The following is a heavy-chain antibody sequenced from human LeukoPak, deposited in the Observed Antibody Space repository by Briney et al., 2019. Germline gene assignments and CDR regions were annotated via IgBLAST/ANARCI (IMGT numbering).Heavy chain of an antibody. J-gene: IGHJ4*02. CDR1: GFTFSSYE. CDR2: ISSSGSTI. V-gene: IGHV3-48*03. Sequence: GGSLTLSCAASGFTFSSYEMNWVRQAPGKGLEWVSYISSSGSTIYYADSGNGRLATSRDNANSSLYLQMNSLRAEDTAVYYCARDGSSGWYWVDYWGQGTLVTVSS. CDR3: ARDGSSGWYWVDY. D-gene: IGHD6-19*01.